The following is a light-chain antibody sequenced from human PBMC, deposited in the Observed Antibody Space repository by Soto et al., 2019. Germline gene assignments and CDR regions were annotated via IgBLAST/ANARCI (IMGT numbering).Light chain of an antibody. J-gene: IGKJ4*01. CDR2: AAS. CDR3: QQLISYPLN. V-gene: IGKV1-9*01. Sequence: DIQLTQSPSFLSASVGDRVTITCRASQAISSYLAWYQQKPAKAPKVLISAASTLQSGVPSRFSGSGSATEFTLTISSLQPEDCATYYCQQLISYPLNFGGGTKVEIK. CDR1: QAISSY.